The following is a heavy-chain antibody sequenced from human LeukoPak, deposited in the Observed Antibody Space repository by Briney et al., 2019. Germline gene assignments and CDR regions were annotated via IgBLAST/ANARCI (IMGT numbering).Heavy chain of an antibody. D-gene: IGHD4-17*01. Sequence: ASVKVSCKASGYTFTGYYMHWVRQAPGQGLEWMGWINPSGGSTSYAQKFQGRVTMTRDTSTSTVYMELSSLRSEDTAVYYCARGQTTVTTGDPLWEYYYYYYYGMDVWGQGTTVTVSS. V-gene: IGHV1-46*01. CDR3: ARGQTTVTTGDPLWEYYYYYYYGMDV. CDR2: INPSGGST. J-gene: IGHJ6*02. CDR1: GYTFTGYY.